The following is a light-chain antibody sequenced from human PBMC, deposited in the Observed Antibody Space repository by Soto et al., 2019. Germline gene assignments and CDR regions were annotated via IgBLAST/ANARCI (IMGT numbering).Light chain of an antibody. Sequence: TQPPSVSAAPGQKVTISCSGGSSNIGNNYVSWYQQLPGTAPKLLIFDDNKRPSGIPDRFSGSKSGTSATLGITELQTGDEADYYCGTWDSSLTAWVFGGGTKLTVL. V-gene: IGLV1-51*01. J-gene: IGLJ2*01. CDR1: SSNIGNNY. CDR3: GTWDSSLTAWV. CDR2: DDN.